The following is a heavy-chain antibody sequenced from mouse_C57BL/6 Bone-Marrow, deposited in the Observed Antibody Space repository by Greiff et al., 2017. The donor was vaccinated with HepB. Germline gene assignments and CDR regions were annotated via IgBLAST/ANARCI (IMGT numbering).Heavy chain of an antibody. V-gene: IGHV5-4*03. CDR1: GFTFSSYA. CDR3: ARAYYGNYGVAY. J-gene: IGHJ3*01. CDR2: ISDGGSYT. Sequence: EVKLVESGGGLVKPGGSLKLSCAASGFTFSSYAMSWVRQTPEKRLEWVATISDGGSYTYYPDNVKGRFTISRDNAKNNLYLQMSHLKSEDTAMYYCARAYYGNYGVAYWGQGTLVTVSA. D-gene: IGHD2-10*01.